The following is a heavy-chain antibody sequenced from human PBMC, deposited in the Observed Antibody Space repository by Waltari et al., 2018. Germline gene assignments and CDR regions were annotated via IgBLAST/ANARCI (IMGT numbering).Heavy chain of an antibody. CDR3: ARGVYRSSSRSPAYYFDY. J-gene: IGHJ4*02. CDR2: SNPNTGGT. Sequence: QVQLVQSGAEVKPPGASVRVSCTASGYTFTGYYIHWVRQAPGQGLEWMGWSNPNTGGTNHAQKFQGRVTMTRDTSISTAYMELSRLRSDDTAVYYCARGVYRSSSRSPAYYFDYWGQGTLVTVSS. V-gene: IGHV1-2*02. CDR1: GYTFTGYY. D-gene: IGHD2-2*01.